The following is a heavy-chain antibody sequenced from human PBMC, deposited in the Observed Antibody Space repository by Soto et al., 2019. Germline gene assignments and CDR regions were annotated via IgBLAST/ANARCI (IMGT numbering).Heavy chain of an antibody. CDR1: GGSISSYF. CDR2: IYYSGST. V-gene: IGHV4-39*01. Sequence: PSETLSLTCTVSGGSISSYFWSWIRQPPGKGLEWIGSIYYSGSTYYNPSLKSRVTISVDTSKNQFSLKLSSVTAADTAEYYFARPQGGLALYLIAFDIWCQGTMVTVSS. J-gene: IGHJ3*02. CDR3: ARPQGGLALYLIAFDI. D-gene: IGHD2-2*02.